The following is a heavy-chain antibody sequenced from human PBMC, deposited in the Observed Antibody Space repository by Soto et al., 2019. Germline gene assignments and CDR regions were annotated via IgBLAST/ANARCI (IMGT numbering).Heavy chain of an antibody. CDR1: GFSVSTYS. Sequence: EMQLVESGGGRAKPGGSLRLSCAASGFSVSTYSMNWVRQAPGNGLEWVSSISTSSTYIYYADSLKGRFTISRDNAKNAPFLQMQRPRAEHSAVYYCAILNGVHMYFPICVADWGQGTTVTVSS. V-gene: IGHV3-21*06. D-gene: IGHD2-8*01. CDR2: ISTSSTYI. J-gene: IGHJ6*02. CDR3: AILNGVHMYFPICVAD.